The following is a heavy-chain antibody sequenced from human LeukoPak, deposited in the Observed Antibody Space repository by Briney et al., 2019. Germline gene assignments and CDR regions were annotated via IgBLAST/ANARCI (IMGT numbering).Heavy chain of an antibody. CDR3: AREPSSDCSGGSCYPGDWFDP. J-gene: IGHJ5*02. CDR1: GGSISSYY. Sequence: KPSETLSLTCTVSGGSISSYYWGWIRQPAGKGLEWIGRIYTSGSTNYNPSLKSRVTMSVDTSKNQFSLKLSSVTAADTAVYYCAREPSSDCSGGSCYPGDWFDPWGQGTLVTVSS. D-gene: IGHD2-15*01. V-gene: IGHV4-4*07. CDR2: IYTSGST.